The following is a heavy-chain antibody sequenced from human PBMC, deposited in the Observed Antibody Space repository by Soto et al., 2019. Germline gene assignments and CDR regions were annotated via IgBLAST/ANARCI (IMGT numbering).Heavy chain of an antibody. V-gene: IGHV5-51*01. CDR2: IYPGDSDT. D-gene: IGHD3-22*01. Sequence: GESLTISCKGSGYSLTSYWIGWVRQMPGKGLEWMGIIYPGDSDTRYSPSFQGQVTISADKSISTAYLQWSSLKASDTAMYYCARLPYYYDSSGYYYEGYYYGMDVWGQGTTVTVSS. CDR3: ARLPYYYDSSGYYYEGYYYGMDV. CDR1: GYSLTSYW. J-gene: IGHJ6*02.